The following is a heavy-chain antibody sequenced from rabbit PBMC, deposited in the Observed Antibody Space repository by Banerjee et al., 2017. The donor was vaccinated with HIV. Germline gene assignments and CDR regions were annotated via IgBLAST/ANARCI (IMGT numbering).Heavy chain of an antibody. CDR1: GFTINSNYW. V-gene: IGHV1S45*01. J-gene: IGHJ4*01. CDR3: ARNGNL. D-gene: IGHD3-1*01. Sequence: QEQLEESGGDLVQPEGSLTLTCTASGFTINSNYWICWVRQAPGKGLEWIACIYTGSSGDTYYANWAKGRFTISKTSSTTVTLQMTSLTGADMATYFCARNGNLWGPGTLVTVS. CDR2: IYTGSSGDT.